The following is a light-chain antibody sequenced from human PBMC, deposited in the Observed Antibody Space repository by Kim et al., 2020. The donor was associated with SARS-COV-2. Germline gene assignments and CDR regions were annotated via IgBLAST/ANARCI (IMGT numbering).Light chain of an antibody. CDR2: DVS. J-gene: IGKJ4*01. Sequence: GSPGESVTRSCRASQSVSINLAWYQRNPGQAPRLLIYDVSTRATGIPAKFSGSGSGTEFTLTISSLQSEDFAVYYCQQYDEWPLTFGGGTKVDIK. V-gene: IGKV3-15*01. CDR3: QQYDEWPLT. CDR1: QSVSIN.